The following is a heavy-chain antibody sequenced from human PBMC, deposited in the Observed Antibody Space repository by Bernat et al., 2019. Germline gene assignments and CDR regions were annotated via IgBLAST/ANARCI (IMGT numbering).Heavy chain of an antibody. CDR2: ISYDGSNK. CDR3: AKDRGYSGYDWSDY. J-gene: IGHJ4*02. Sequence: QVQLVESGGGVVQPGRSLRLSCAASGFTFSSYGMHWVRQAPGKGLEWVAVISYDGSNKYYADSVKGRFTISRDKTKNTLYLQVNSLRAEDTAVYYYAKDRGYSGYDWSDYRGQGALVTVSS. V-gene: IGHV3-30*18. D-gene: IGHD5-12*01. CDR1: GFTFSSYG.